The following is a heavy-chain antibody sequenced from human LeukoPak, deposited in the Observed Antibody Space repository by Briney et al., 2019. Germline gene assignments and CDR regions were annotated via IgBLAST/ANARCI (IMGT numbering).Heavy chain of an antibody. V-gene: IGHV4-59*01. CDR2: IYYSGST. D-gene: IGHD6-19*01. CDR3: VREAGSGWYFSWFDP. J-gene: IGHJ5*02. CDR1: GGSISSYY. Sequence: SETLSLTCTVSGGSISSYYWSWIRRPPGKGLEWIAYIYYSGSTNYNPSLKSRVTISVDTSKNQFSLKLSSVTAADTDVYSCVREAGSGWYFSWFDPWGQGTLVTVSS.